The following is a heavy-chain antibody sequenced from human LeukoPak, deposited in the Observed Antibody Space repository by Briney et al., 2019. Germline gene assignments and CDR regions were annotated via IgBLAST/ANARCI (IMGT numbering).Heavy chain of an antibody. D-gene: IGHD3-22*01. Sequence: ASVKVSCKASGYTFTSYGISWVRQAPGQGLEGMGWISAYNGNTNYAQKLQGRVTMTTDTSTSTAYMELRSLRSDDTAVYYCARVIKGVGRLLSDAFDIWGQGTMVTVSS. CDR2: ISAYNGNT. CDR3: ARVIKGVGRLLSDAFDI. J-gene: IGHJ3*02. CDR1: GYTFTSYG. V-gene: IGHV1-18*01.